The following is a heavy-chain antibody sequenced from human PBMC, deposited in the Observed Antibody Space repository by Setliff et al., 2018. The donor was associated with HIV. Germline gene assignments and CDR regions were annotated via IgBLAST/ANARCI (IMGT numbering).Heavy chain of an antibody. CDR3: ARGDGREDAFDI. V-gene: IGHV3-7*03. CDR1: GFTLSTYW. D-gene: IGHD1-26*01. CDR2: IKQDGSEK. Sequence: PGGSLRLSCAVSGFTLSTYWMSWVRQAPGKGREWVANIKQDGSEKYYVDSVKGRFTISRDNAKNSLFLQMNSLRAEDTALYYCARGDGREDAFDIWGQGTMVTVSS. J-gene: IGHJ3*02.